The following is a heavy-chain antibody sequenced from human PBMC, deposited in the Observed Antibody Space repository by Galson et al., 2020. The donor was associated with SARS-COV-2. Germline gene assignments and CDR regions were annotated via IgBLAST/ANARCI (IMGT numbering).Heavy chain of an antibody. D-gene: IGHD2-2*01. J-gene: IGHJ4*02. Sequence: SETLSLTCAVSGGSISSSNWWSWVRQPPGKGLEWIGEIYHSGSTNYNPSLKSRVTISVDKSKNQFSLKLSSVTAADTAVYYCARGSALVPAAKYFDYWGQGTLVTVSS. CDR1: GGSISSSNW. CDR2: IYHSGST. CDR3: ARGSALVPAAKYFDY. V-gene: IGHV4-4*02.